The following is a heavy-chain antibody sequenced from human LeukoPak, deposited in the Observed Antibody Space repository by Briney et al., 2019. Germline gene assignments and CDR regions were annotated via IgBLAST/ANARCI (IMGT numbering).Heavy chain of an antibody. D-gene: IGHD6-25*01. CDR2: INHSGST. Sequence: SETLSLTCAVYGGSFSGYYWSWIRQPPGKGLEWIGEINHSGSTNYNPSLKSRVTISVDTSKNQFSLKLSSVTAADTAVYYCARISGDKGVDPWGQGTLVTVSS. V-gene: IGHV4-34*01. CDR1: GGSFSGYY. J-gene: IGHJ5*02. CDR3: ARISGDKGVDP.